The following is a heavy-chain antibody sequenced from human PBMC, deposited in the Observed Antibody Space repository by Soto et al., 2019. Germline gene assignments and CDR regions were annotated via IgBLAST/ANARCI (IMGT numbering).Heavy chain of an antibody. Sequence: QVQLVQSGAEVKKPGASVKVSCKASGYTFTSYYMHWVRQAPGQGLEWMGIINPSGGSTSYAQKFQDRVTMTRDTSTSTVYMELSSLRSEDTAVYYCARDYHCGGDCYHDLDYWGQGTLVTVSS. CDR1: GYTFTSYY. J-gene: IGHJ4*02. CDR3: ARDYHCGGDCYHDLDY. D-gene: IGHD2-21*02. V-gene: IGHV1-46*01. CDR2: INPSGGST.